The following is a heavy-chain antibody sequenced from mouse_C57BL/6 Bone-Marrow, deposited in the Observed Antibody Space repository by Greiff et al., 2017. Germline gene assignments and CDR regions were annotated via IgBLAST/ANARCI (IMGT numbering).Heavy chain of an antibody. CDR2: INPNTGGP. D-gene: IGHD1-1*01. J-gene: IGHJ1*03. Sequence: EVQLQQSGPELVKPGASVKISCKASGYTFTDYYMNWVKQSHGKSLEWTGDINPNTGGPSSNQKFKGKATLTVDKSSSTAYMELRSLTSEGSAVYYCARKGGYGSSYVDWYFDVWGTGTTGTVSS. CDR1: GYTFTDYY. CDR3: ARKGGYGSSYVDWYFDV. V-gene: IGHV1-26*01.